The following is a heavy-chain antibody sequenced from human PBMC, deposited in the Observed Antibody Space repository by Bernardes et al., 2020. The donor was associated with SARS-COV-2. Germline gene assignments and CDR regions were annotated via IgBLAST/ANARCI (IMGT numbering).Heavy chain of an antibody. CDR1: GVSMSSGGYS. V-gene: IGHV4-30-2*01. D-gene: IGHD3-22*01. Sequence: TLSLTCSVSGVSMSSGGYSWSWIRQPPGKGLEWIGYIYYHGSTYYNPSLRSRVTISLDMPKNQFSLELSSVSTADTAIYYCVRRFYSDYSGGVDYFDFWGQGTLVTVSS. J-gene: IGHJ4*02. CDR3: VRRFYSDYSGGVDYFDF. CDR2: IYYHGST.